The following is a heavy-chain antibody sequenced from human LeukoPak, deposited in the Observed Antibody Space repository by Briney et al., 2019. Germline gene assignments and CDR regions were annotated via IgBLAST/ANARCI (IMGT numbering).Heavy chain of an antibody. CDR2: IDPSDSYT. Sequence: GESLKISCTGSGYSFPSYWITWVRQMPGQGLEWMGRIDPSDSYTNYSPSFQGHVTLSADKSISTAYLQWSSLKASDTAMYYCARSYSGYDYLDYWGQGTLVTVSS. CDR1: GYSFPSYW. V-gene: IGHV5-10-1*01. CDR3: ARSYSGYDYLDY. D-gene: IGHD5-12*01. J-gene: IGHJ4*02.